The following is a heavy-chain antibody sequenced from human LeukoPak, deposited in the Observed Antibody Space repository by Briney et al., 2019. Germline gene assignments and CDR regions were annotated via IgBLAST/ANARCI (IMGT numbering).Heavy chain of an antibody. Sequence: SLLLSCAASGFTFDNYAMHWVRQAPGKGLEWLSIISWNSGYIGYADSVKGRFTISRDNAKKSLDLQMNSLRAEDTAFYYCAKVRGTYSSGYFFDYWGQGTLVTVSS. CDR1: GFTFDNYA. V-gene: IGHV3-9*01. J-gene: IGHJ4*02. D-gene: IGHD6-19*01. CDR2: ISWNSGYI. CDR3: AKVRGTYSSGYFFDY.